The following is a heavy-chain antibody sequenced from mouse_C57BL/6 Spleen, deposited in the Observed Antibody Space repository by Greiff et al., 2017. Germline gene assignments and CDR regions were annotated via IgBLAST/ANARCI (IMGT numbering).Heavy chain of an antibody. V-gene: IGHV1-80*01. J-gene: IGHJ3*01. Sequence: QVQLQQSGAELVKPGASVKISCKASGYEFSSYWMNWVKQRTGRGLEGIGQSYPGDGDTNYNGKFKGKATLNADKSSSTAYVQLSSLTSEDSAVYFCASPPYGSSDWFAYGGKGTLVTVSA. D-gene: IGHD1-1*01. CDR3: ASPPYGSSDWFAY. CDR1: GYEFSSYW. CDR2: SYPGDGDT.